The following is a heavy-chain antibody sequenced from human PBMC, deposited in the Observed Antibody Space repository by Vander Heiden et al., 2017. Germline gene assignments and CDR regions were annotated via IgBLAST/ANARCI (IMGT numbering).Heavy chain of an antibody. CDR1: GLTVSNKF. V-gene: IGHV3-53*01. Sequence: DVRLVASGGGLIHPGGPLGLSSTASGLTVSNKFMSWVRQPPGKGLEWVSIINSRGSTYYADSVKGRFTISRDNSRNTLYLHMTSLIVEDTATYYCAASTYYYDSADNSWWGQGTLVTVSS. CDR3: AASTYYYDSADNSW. D-gene: IGHD3-16*01. J-gene: IGHJ4*02. CDR2: INSRGST.